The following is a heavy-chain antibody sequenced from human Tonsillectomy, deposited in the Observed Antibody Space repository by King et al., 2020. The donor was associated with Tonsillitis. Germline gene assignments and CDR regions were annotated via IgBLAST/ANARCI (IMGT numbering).Heavy chain of an antibody. CDR2: IRSKANSYAT. D-gene: IGHD4-11*01. J-gene: IGHJ4*02. Sequence: VQLVESGGGLVQPGGSLELPCTASGVSFSGSAMHWVRQASGRGLEWIGRIRSKANSYATEYTAAVEGRFTISRDDSNNMAYLQMNSLKTEETAVYYCTSLGDDTVTTFNYWGQGTLVTVSS. CDR3: TSLGDDTVTTFNY. CDR1: GVSFSGSA. V-gene: IGHV3-73*02.